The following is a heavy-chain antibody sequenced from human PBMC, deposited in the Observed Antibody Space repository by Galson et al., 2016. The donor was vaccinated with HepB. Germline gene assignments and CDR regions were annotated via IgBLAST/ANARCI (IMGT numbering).Heavy chain of an antibody. J-gene: IGHJ4*02. Sequence: SLRLSCAASGFSFSSCAMHWVRQAPGKGLEWITLIWNDASETKYADSVRGRFTISRDNSANRLYLQMNSLRADDTAVYYCARALGRGAYLIDYWGQGTLVTVSS. CDR2: IWNDASET. CDR1: GFSFSSCA. V-gene: IGHV3-33*01. CDR3: ARALGRGAYLIDY. D-gene: IGHD3-16*01.